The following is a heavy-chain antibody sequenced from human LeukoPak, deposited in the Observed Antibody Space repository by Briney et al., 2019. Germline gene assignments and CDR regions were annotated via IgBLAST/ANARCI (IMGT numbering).Heavy chain of an antibody. CDR1: GGSISSSSYY. V-gene: IGHV4-39*07. Sequence: KSSETLSLTCTVSGGSISSSSYYWGWIRQPPGKGLEWIGTIYHSGSTYYNPSLKSRVTISVDTSKNQFSLKLSSVTAADTAIYYCARVHVNSGYYFGDAFDIWGQGTMVTVSS. J-gene: IGHJ3*02. CDR3: ARVHVNSGYYFGDAFDI. D-gene: IGHD3-22*01. CDR2: IYHSGST.